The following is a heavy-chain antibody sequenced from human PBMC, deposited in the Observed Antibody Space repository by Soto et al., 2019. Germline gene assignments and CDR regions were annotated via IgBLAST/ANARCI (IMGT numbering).Heavy chain of an antibody. CDR3: AKDAVYNDGLWLMDH. CDR2: IYGSGRGI. J-gene: IGHJ4*02. Sequence: GGSLRLSCTASGLPHSSFAMMWVRQAPGKGLECVSGIYGSGRGIEYADSVKGRFTISRDNSKNTVYLQMTDLRADDTAVYYCAKDAVYNDGLWLMDHWGQGTQVTVSS. D-gene: IGHD2-21*01. CDR1: GLPHSSFA. V-gene: IGHV3-23*05.